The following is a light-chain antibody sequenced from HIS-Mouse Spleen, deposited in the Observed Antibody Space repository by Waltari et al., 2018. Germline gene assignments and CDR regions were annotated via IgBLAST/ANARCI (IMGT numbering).Light chain of an antibody. CDR2: DAS. J-gene: IGKJ4*01. Sequence: IQMTQSPSSLSASVGSRVTITCQASQDISNYLNWYQQKPGEAPKLLIYDASNLETGVPSRFSGSGSGTDFTFTISSLQPEDIATYYCQQYDNLPLTFGGGTKVEIK. V-gene: IGKV1-33*01. CDR1: QDISNY. CDR3: QQYDNLPLT.